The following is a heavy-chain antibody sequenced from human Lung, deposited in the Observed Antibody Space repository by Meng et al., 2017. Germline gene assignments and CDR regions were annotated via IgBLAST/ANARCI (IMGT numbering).Heavy chain of an antibody. CDR2: IRTNTGNP. CDR3: ARGGDFDP. V-gene: IGHV7-4-1*02. D-gene: IGHD2/OR15-2a*01. Sequence: QVQLVQSGSELKKPGASVKVSCKASGYTFTTYPINWVRQAHGRGLEWMGWIRTNTGNPTYVQGFTGRFVFSLDTSVSTAYLQISSLEAADTAVYYCARGGDFDPWGQGTLVTVSS. J-gene: IGHJ5*02. CDR1: GYTFTTYP.